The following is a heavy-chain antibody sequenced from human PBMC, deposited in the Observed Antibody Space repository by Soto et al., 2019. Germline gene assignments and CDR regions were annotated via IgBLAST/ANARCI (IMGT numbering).Heavy chain of an antibody. CDR3: ANTYYDILTGYHDAFGI. CDR1: GGSISSCSYY. J-gene: IGHJ3*02. D-gene: IGHD3-9*01. V-gene: IGHV4-39*01. Sequence: PSETLSLTCTVSGGSISSCSYYWGWVRQPPGKGLECIGSVYCSGRTYYNPSLKSRVTISVDTSKNQFSLKLSSVTAADTAVYYCANTYYDILTGYHDAFGIWGQGTMVTVSS. CDR2: VYCSGRT.